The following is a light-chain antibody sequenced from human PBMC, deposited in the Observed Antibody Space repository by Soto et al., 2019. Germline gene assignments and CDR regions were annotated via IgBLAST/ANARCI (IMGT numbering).Light chain of an antibody. CDR3: QQYGSSPPYT. J-gene: IGKJ2*01. CDR2: GAS. CDR1: QSVSSSY. V-gene: IGKV3-20*01. Sequence: EIVLTQSPGILSLSPGERATLSCRASQSVSSSYLAWYQQKPGQAPRLLIYGASNRATGIPDRFSASGSKTNFTLTISRLEPEDVAVYYCQQYGSSPPYTFGQGTKVEIK.